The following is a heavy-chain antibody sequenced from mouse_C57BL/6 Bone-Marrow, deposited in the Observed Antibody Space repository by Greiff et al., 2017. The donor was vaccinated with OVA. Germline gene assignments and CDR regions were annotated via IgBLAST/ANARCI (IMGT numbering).Heavy chain of an antibody. CDR2: IYPGDGDT. CDR3: ARHEDGYYASYFDY. CDR1: GYAFSSSW. J-gene: IGHJ2*01. D-gene: IGHD2-3*01. V-gene: IGHV1-82*01. Sequence: QVQLQQSGPELVKPGASVKISCKASGYAFSSSWMNWVKQSPGKGLEWIGRIYPGDGDTNYNGKFKGKATLTADKSSSTAYMQLSSLTSEDSAVYFCARHEDGYYASYFDYWGQGTTLTVSS.